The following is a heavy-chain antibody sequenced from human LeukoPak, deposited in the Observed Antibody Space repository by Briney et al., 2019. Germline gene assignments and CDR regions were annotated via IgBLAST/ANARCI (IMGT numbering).Heavy chain of an antibody. CDR2: MNPNSGNT. CDR1: GYTFTCYD. J-gene: IGHJ4*02. Sequence: ASVKVSCKASGYTFTCYDINWVRQATGQGLEWMGWMNPNSGNTGYAQKFQGRVTITRNTPISTAYMELSSLRSEDTAVYYCSRGTYSSSWFLDYWGQGTLVTVSS. D-gene: IGHD6-13*01. CDR3: SRGTYSSSWFLDY. V-gene: IGHV1-8*03.